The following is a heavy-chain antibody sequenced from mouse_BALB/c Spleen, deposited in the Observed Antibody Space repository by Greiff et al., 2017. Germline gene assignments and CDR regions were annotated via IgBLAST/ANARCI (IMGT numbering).Heavy chain of an antibody. D-gene: IGHD1-2*01. CDR3: NAERTTALFDY. CDR1: GFNIKDYY. Sequence: EVKLMESGAELVRSGASVKLSCTASGFNIKDYYMHWVKQRPEQGLEWIGWIDPENGDTEYAPKFQGKATMTADTSSNTAYLQLSSLTSEDTAVYYCNAERTTALFDYWGQGTTLTVSS. J-gene: IGHJ2*01. V-gene: IGHV14-4*02. CDR2: IDPENGDT.